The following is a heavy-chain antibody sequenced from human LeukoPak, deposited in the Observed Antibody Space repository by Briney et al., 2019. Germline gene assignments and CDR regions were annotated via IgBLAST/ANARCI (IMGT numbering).Heavy chain of an antibody. CDR1: GGSISSGGYS. D-gene: IGHD3-9*01. CDR2: IYYSGST. Sequence: PSETLSLTCTVSGGSISSGGYSWSWIRQHPGKGLEWIGYIYYSGSTYYNPSLKSRVTISVDTSKNQFSLKLSSVTAADTAVYYCARDGAYYDILTGFTYNWFDPWGQGTLVTVSS. J-gene: IGHJ5*02. CDR3: ARDGAYYDILTGFTYNWFDP. V-gene: IGHV4-31*03.